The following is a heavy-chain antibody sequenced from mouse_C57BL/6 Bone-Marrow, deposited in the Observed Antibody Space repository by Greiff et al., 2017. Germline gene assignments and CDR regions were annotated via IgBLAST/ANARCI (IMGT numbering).Heavy chain of an antibody. D-gene: IGHD2-1*01. CDR2: IWRGGST. V-gene: IGHV2-5*01. Sequence: VKLMESGPGLVQPSQSLSITCTVSGFSLTSYGVHWVRQSPGKGLEWLGVIWRGGSTDYNAAFMSRLSITKDNSKSQVFFKMNSLQADDTAIYYCAKRGGNYHYAMDYWGQGTSVTVSS. J-gene: IGHJ4*01. CDR3: AKRGGNYHYAMDY. CDR1: GFSLTSYG.